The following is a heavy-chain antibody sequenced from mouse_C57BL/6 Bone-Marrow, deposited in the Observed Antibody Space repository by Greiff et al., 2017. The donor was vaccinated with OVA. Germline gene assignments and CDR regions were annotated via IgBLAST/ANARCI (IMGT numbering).Heavy chain of an antibody. J-gene: IGHJ1*03. CDR3: ARPGSSYGWYFDV. D-gene: IGHD1-1*01. CDR1: GYTFTSYW. V-gene: IGHV1-52*01. Sequence: QVQLQQPGAELVRPGSSVKLSCKASGYTFTSYWMHWVKQRPIQGLEWIGNIDPSDSETHYNQKFKDKATLTVDKSSSTAYMQLSSLTSEDSAVYYCARPGSSYGWYFDVWDTGTTVTVSS. CDR2: IDPSDSET.